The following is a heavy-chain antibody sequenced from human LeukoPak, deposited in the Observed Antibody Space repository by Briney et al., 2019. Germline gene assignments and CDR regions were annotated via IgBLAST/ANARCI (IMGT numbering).Heavy chain of an antibody. Sequence: ASVNVSFKASGYTFTTYYMHWVRQAPGQGLEWMGIINPSGGSTTYAQKFQGRVTVTRDTSTSTVYMEVSSLRSEDTAVYYCARDRHGSGTYNYYGMDVWGQGTTVTVSS. V-gene: IGHV1-46*01. CDR3: ARDRHGSGTYNYYGMDV. J-gene: IGHJ6*02. CDR2: INPSGGST. CDR1: GYTFTTYY. D-gene: IGHD3-10*01.